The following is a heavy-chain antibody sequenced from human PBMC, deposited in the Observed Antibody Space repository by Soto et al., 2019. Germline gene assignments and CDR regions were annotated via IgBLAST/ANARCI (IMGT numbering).Heavy chain of an antibody. CDR3: ARDRSYCTNGVCYFDY. D-gene: IGHD2-8*01. CDR2: ISSSGSTI. CDR1: GFTFSDYY. Sequence: PGGSLRLSCAASGFTFSDYYMSWIRQAPGKGLEWVSYISSSGSTIYYADSVKGRFTISRDNAKNSLYLQMNSLRAEDTAVYYCARDRSYCTNGVCYFDYWGQGTLVTVSS. V-gene: IGHV3-11*01. J-gene: IGHJ4*02.